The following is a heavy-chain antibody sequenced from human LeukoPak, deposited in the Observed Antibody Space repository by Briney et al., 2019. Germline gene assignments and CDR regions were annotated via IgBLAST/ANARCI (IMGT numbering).Heavy chain of an antibody. CDR1: GFIFSTHH. D-gene: IGHD6-19*01. J-gene: IGHJ4*02. CDR2: ISAPGSTK. CDR3: VKGGSGWFFDY. Sequence: GGSLRLSRAASGFIFSTHHMTWVRQAPGKGLEWISSISAPGSTKYFADSVKGRFTISRDNSKNTLYLQMNSLRADDTALYYCVKGGSGWFFDYWGQGTPVTVSS. V-gene: IGHV3-23*01.